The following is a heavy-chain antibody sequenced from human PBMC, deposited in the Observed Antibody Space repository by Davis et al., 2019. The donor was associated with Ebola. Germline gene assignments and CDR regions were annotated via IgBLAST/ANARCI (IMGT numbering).Heavy chain of an antibody. V-gene: IGHV5-51*01. Sequence: GESLKISCKGSGYSFTKYWIGWVRQMPGRGLEWMGLIYPGDSDTRYSPSFQGQVTISADKSISTAYLQWSSLKASDTAMYCCARPRAAAGSDAFDIWGRGTMVIVSS. D-gene: IGHD6-13*01. CDR2: IYPGDSDT. CDR3: ARPRAAAGSDAFDI. CDR1: GYSFTKYW. J-gene: IGHJ3*02.